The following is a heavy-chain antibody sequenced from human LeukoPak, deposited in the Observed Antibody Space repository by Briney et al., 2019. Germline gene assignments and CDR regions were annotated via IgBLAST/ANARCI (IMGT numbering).Heavy chain of an antibody. CDR2: IIPIFGAA. V-gene: IGHV1-69*01. D-gene: IGHD3-10*01. CDR3: AIGSGPFDY. Sequence: GASVTVSCTASGGTFSSYAITWVRQAPGQGLEWMGGIIPIFGAANYAQKFQGRVTVTADEPTSTAYMELSSLRSEDTAVYYCAIGSGPFDYWGQGTLVTVSS. CDR1: GGTFSSYA. J-gene: IGHJ4*02.